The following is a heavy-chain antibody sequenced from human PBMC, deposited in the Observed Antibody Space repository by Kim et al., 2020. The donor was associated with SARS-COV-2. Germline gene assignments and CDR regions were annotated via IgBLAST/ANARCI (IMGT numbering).Heavy chain of an antibody. J-gene: IGHJ4*02. CDR3: ARGHFHYDFWSGLGGTDN. Sequence: GSLRLSCAASGFTFSSYWMHWVRQAPGKGLVWVSRINSDGSSTSYADSVKGRFTISRDNAKNTLYLQMNSLRAEDTAVYYCARGHFHYDFWSGLGGTDNWGQGGLVTVSS. CDR1: GFTFSSYW. CDR2: INSDGSST. D-gene: IGHD3-3*01. V-gene: IGHV3-74*01.